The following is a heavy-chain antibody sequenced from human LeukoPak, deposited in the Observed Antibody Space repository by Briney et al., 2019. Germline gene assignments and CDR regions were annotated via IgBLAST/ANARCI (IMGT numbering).Heavy chain of an antibody. V-gene: IGHV4-34*01. CDR1: GGSFSGYY. CDR3: ASPGSGRHAFDI. D-gene: IGHD3-10*01. CDR2: INHSGST. Sequence: SETLSLTCAVYGGSFSGYYWSWIRQPPGKGLEWIGEINHSGSTNNNPYLKSRVTISVDTSKNQFSLKQSSVTAADTAVYYCASPGSGRHAFDIWGQGTMVTVSS. J-gene: IGHJ3*02.